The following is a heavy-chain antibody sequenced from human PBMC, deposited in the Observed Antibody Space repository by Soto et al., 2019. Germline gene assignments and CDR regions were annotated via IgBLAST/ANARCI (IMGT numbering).Heavy chain of an antibody. CDR2: MTPISGDT. CDR1: GYTFTNYD. Sequence: QVQLVQSGAEVKKPGASVKVSCKASGYTFTNYDINWVRQATGQGLEWVGWMTPISGDTGYAQNFQGRVTMTRDTPRSTAYLELSSLTSEDTAVYYCARNLYNTGSFDHWGQRTLVTVSS. J-gene: IGHJ4*02. D-gene: IGHD3-10*01. V-gene: IGHV1-8*02. CDR3: ARNLYNTGSFDH.